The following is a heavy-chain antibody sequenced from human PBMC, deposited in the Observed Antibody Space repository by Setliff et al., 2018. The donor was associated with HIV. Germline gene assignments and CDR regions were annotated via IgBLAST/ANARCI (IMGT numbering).Heavy chain of an antibody. Sequence: ASVKVSCKPSGYTFTSYGLSWVRQAPGQGLEWMGWISAYNGNTNYAQKLQGRVTMTTDTSTSTAYMELRSLRSDDTAVYYCARVGYYYDSSGLDAFDIWGQGTMVTVSS. CDR3: ARVGYYYDSSGLDAFDI. J-gene: IGHJ3*02. CDR1: GYTFTSYG. V-gene: IGHV1-18*01. CDR2: ISAYNGNT. D-gene: IGHD3-22*01.